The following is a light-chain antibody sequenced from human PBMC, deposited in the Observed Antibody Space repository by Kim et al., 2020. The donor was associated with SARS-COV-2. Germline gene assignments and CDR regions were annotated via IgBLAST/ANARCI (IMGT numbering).Light chain of an antibody. CDR3: HSRDSSGNHYV. Sequence: ALGQTVRITCQGDSRRSYYARWYQQKPGQAPVLVIYGKNNRPSGIPDRFSGSSSGNTASLTITGAQAEDEADYYCHSRDSSGNHYVFGTGTKVTVL. CDR1: SRRSYY. CDR2: GKN. V-gene: IGLV3-19*01. J-gene: IGLJ1*01.